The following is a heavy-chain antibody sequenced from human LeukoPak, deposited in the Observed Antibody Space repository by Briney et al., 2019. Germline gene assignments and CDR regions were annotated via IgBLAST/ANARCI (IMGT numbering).Heavy chain of an antibody. CDR1: GYTFTGYY. D-gene: IGHD3-3*01. V-gene: IGHV1-2*02. Sequence: ASVKVSCKASGYTFTGYYVHWVRQAPGQGLEWMGWINPNSAGTNYAQKFQGRVTLTRDTSISTAYMELSRLRSDDTAVYYCATVPERRFLEWLPLVYWGQGTLVTVSS. CDR3: ATVPERRFLEWLPLVY. J-gene: IGHJ4*02. CDR2: INPNSAGT.